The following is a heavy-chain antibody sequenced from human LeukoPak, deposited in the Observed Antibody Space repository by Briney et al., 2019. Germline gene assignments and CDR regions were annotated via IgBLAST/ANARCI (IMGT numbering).Heavy chain of an antibody. V-gene: IGHV1-18*01. Sequence: ASVKVSCKASGYTFTSYGISWVPQAPGQGLEWMGWISAYNGNTNYAQKLQGRVTMTTDTSTSTAYMELRSLRSDDTAVYYCARSFSVVVPAAGGDWGQGTLVTVSS. CDR3: ARSFSVVVPAAGGD. CDR1: GYTFTSYG. J-gene: IGHJ4*02. CDR2: ISAYNGNT. D-gene: IGHD2-2*01.